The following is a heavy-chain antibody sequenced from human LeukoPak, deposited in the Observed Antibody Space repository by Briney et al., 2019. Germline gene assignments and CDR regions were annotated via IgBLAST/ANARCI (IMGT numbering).Heavy chain of an antibody. J-gene: IGHJ3*02. Sequence: PGGSLRLSCAASGFTFSSYAMSWVRQAPGKGLEWVSAISGSGGSTYYADSVKGRFTISRDNSKNTLYLQMNSLRAEDTAVYYCAKDRTIVLMVYAEYDSSGSGAFDIWGQGTMVTVSS. CDR1: GFTFSSYA. V-gene: IGHV3-23*01. D-gene: IGHD2-8*01. CDR2: ISGSGGST. CDR3: AKDRTIVLMVYAEYDSSGSGAFDI.